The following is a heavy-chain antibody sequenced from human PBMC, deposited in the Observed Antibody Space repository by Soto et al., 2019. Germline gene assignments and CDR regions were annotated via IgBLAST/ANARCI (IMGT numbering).Heavy chain of an antibody. CDR1: GFTFSSYV. D-gene: IGHD3-10*01. V-gene: IGHV3-30*18. CDR3: AKDRRVTMVRGARFDY. CDR2: ISYDGSNK. J-gene: IGHJ4*02. Sequence: GGSLGLSCAASGFTFSSYVMHWVRQAPGKGLEWVAVISYDGSNKYYADSVKGRFTISRDNSKNTLYLQMNSLRAEDTAVYYCAKDRRVTMVRGARFDYWGQGTLVTVSS.